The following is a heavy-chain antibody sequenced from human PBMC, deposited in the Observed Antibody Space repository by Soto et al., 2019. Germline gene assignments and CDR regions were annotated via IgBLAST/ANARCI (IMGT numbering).Heavy chain of an antibody. CDR1: GGTFSSYA. CDR3: ASPQAADGPSPPLDY. D-gene: IGHD6-13*01. CDR2: IIPIFGTA. J-gene: IGHJ4*02. Sequence: SVKVSCKASGGTFSSYAISWVRQAPGQGLEWMGGIIPIFGTANYAQKFQGRVTITADESTSTAYMELSSLRSEDTAVYYCASPQAADGPSPPLDYWGQGTLVTVSS. V-gene: IGHV1-69*13.